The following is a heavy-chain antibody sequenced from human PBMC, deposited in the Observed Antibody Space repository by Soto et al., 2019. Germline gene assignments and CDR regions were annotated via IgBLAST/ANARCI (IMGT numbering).Heavy chain of an antibody. CDR1: GCSISSSNW. D-gene: IGHD4-17*01. Sequence: PSDTLSLTCAFSGCSISSSNWWSWVRQPPGKGLEWIGEIYHSGSTNYNPSLKSRVTISVDKSKNQFSLKLSSVTAADTAVYYCARGRKTMTTVLGTYGMDVWGQGTTVT. V-gene: IGHV4-4*02. J-gene: IGHJ6*02. CDR3: ARGRKTMTTVLGTYGMDV. CDR2: IYHSGST.